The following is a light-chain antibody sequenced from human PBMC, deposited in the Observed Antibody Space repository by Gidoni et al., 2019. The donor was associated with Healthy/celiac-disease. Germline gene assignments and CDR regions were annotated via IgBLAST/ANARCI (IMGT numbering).Light chain of an antibody. CDR2: VAS. Sequence: EIVMTQSPATLFVPSGERATLSCMASQSVSSNLAWYQQKPGQAPRLLIYVASTRATGIPARFSGSGSGTEFTLTISSLESEDFAVYYCQQYNNWPRTFGQGTKVEIK. J-gene: IGKJ1*01. CDR3: QQYNNWPRT. CDR1: QSVSSN. V-gene: IGKV3-15*01.